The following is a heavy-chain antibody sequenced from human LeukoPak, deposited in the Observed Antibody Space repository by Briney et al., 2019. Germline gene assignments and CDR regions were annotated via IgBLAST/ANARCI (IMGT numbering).Heavy chain of an antibody. CDR3: ARGRGGYPG. D-gene: IGHD5-12*01. Sequence: SETLSLTCTVSGGSISSSSYYWGWIRRPPGKGLEWIGSIYYSGSTYYNPSLKSRVTISVDTSKNQFSLKLSSVTAADTAVYYCARGRGGYPGWGQGTMVTVSS. J-gene: IGHJ3*01. V-gene: IGHV4-39*07. CDR1: GGSISSSSYY. CDR2: IYYSGST.